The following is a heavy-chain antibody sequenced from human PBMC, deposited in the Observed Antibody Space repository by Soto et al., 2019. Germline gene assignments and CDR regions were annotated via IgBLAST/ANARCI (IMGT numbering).Heavy chain of an antibody. Sequence: GGSLRLSCAASGCTCSSYAKHWVRQAPGKGLEWVAVISYDGSNKYYADSVKGRFTISRDNSKNTLYLQMNSLRAEDTAVYYCARERDPYYDILTGFDYWGQGTLVTVSS. CDR1: GCTCSSYA. CDR2: ISYDGSNK. D-gene: IGHD3-9*01. CDR3: ARERDPYYDILTGFDY. V-gene: IGHV3-30-3*01. J-gene: IGHJ4*02.